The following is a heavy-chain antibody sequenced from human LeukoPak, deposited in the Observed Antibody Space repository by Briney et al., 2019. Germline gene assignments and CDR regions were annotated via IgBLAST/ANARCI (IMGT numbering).Heavy chain of an antibody. CDR1: GFTFSSYE. J-gene: IGHJ5*02. V-gene: IGHV3-21*01. Sequence: GGSLRLSCAASGFTFSSYEMNWVRQAPGKGLEWVSSISSGSSFMYYADSVKGRFTISRDNAKNSLYLQMNSLRAKDTALYYCARDYYDSSGSSWFDPWGQGTLVTVSS. CDR2: ISSGSSFM. D-gene: IGHD3-22*01. CDR3: ARDYYDSSGSSWFDP.